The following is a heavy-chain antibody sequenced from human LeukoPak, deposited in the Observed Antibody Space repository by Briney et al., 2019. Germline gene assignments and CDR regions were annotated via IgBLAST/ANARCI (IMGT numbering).Heavy chain of an antibody. Sequence: QTGGSLRLSCAASGFTFSSYGMHWVRQAPGKGLEWVAFIRYDGSNKYYADSVKGRFTISRDNSKNTVYLQMNSLRAEDTAVYYCAKDLEEILTGYYAFDYWGQGTLVTVSS. J-gene: IGHJ4*02. CDR3: AKDLEEILTGYYAFDY. CDR1: GFTFSSYG. V-gene: IGHV3-30*02. CDR2: IRYDGSNK. D-gene: IGHD3-9*01.